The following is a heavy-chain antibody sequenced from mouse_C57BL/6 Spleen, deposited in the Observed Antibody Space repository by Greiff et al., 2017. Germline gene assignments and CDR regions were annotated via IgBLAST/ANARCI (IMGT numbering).Heavy chain of an antibody. D-gene: IGHD1-1*01. V-gene: IGHV5-4*03. J-gene: IGHJ2*01. Sequence: EVKLMESGGGLVKPGGSLKLSCAASGFTFSSYAMSWVRQTPEKRLEWVATISDGGSYTYYPDNVKGRFTISRDNAKNNLYLQMSHLKSEDSAIYYCARRPYYYGSSYGYFDYWGQGTTLTVSS. CDR1: GFTFSSYA. CDR2: ISDGGSYT. CDR3: ARRPYYYGSSYGYFDY.